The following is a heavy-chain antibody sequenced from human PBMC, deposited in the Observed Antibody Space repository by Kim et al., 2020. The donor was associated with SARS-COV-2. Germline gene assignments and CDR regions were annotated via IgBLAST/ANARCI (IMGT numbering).Heavy chain of an antibody. J-gene: IGHJ4*02. Sequence: GGSLRLSCAASGFTFSSYAMHWVRQAPGKGLEWVAVISYDGSNKYYADSVKGRFTISRDNSKNTLYLQMNSLRAEDTAVYYCARPYLAGSGSYYDYWGQGTLVTVSS. CDR2: ISYDGSNK. D-gene: IGHD3-10*01. CDR3: ARPYLAGSGSYYDY. V-gene: IGHV3-30*04. CDR1: GFTFSSYA.